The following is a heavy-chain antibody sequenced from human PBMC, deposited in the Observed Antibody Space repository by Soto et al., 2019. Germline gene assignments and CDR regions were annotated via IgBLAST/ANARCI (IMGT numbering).Heavy chain of an antibody. J-gene: IGHJ4*02. CDR3: ARDGHEGSYYGLDY. V-gene: IGHV1-18*01. CDR2: ISAHTGNT. D-gene: IGHD1-26*01. Sequence: QIQLVQSGTEVKKPGASVKVSCKASGYTFSSFGLSWVRQAPGQGLEWVAWISAHTGNTNYAHKVQGRITLTTDTSSSTAYMELRSLRSDDTAICYCARDGHEGSYYGLDYWGQGTLVTVSS. CDR1: GYTFSSFG.